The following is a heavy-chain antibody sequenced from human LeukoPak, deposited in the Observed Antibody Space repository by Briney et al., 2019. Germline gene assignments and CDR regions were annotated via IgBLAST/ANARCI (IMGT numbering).Heavy chain of an antibody. V-gene: IGHV3-74*01. CDR3: ARAVSTSLRSTAY. CDR1: GFTFSNYW. D-gene: IGHD1-1*01. CDR2: INTDGTTT. Sequence: GGSLRLSCAASGFTFSNYWMHWVRQAPGKGLVWVARINTDGTTTNYADSVKGRFTISRDNDQNTLYLQMNSLRAEDTAVYYCARAVSTSLRSTAYWGQGTLVTVSS. J-gene: IGHJ4*02.